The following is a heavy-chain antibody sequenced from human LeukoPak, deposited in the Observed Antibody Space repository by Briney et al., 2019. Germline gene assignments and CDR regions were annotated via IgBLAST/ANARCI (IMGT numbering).Heavy chain of an antibody. J-gene: IGHJ5*02. Sequence: RASVKVSCKASGYTFTSYYMHWVRQAPGQGLEWMGIINPSGGSTSYAQKFQGRVTMTRDISTSTDYMELSSLRSEDTAVYYCARDNSVEDTAWWFDPWGQGTLVTVSS. CDR2: INPSGGST. CDR3: ARDNSVEDTAWWFDP. CDR1: GYTFTSYY. V-gene: IGHV1-46*01. D-gene: IGHD4-23*01.